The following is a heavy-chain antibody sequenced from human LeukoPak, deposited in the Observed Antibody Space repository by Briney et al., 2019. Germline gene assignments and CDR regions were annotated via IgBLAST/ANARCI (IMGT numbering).Heavy chain of an antibody. J-gene: IGHJ4*02. Sequence: SETLSLTCAVYGGSFSGYYWSWIRQPPGKGLEWLGEINHSGSTNYNPSLKSRVTISVDTSKNQFSLKLSSVTAADTAVYYCARGRGNIVLMVYAMRYFDYWGQGTLVTVSS. CDR2: INHSGST. CDR3: ARGRGNIVLMVYAMRYFDY. D-gene: IGHD2-8*01. CDR1: GGSFSGYY. V-gene: IGHV4-34*01.